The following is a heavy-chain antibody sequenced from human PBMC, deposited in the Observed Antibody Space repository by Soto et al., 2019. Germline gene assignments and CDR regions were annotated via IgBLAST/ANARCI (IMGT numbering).Heavy chain of an antibody. D-gene: IGHD3-10*01. CDR1: GFTFSSYA. Sequence: GRSRRLSCAASGFTFSSYAMSWVRQAPGKGLEWVSAISGSGGSTYYADSVKGRFTISRDNSKNTLYLQMNSLRAEDTAVYYCGKDFYYGSGDYYGMGVWGQGTTVIVSS. CDR2: ISGSGGST. J-gene: IGHJ6*02. CDR3: GKDFYYGSGDYYGMGV. V-gene: IGHV3-23*01.